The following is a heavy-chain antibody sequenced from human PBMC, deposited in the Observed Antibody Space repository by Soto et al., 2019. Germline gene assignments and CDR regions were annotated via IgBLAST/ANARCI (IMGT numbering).Heavy chain of an antibody. Sequence: EVQLLESGGGLAQPGGSLRLSCAASGFTFSSYYMDWVRQAPGKGLEWVAVISESGGNIHYADSVKGRFTISRDNSMNTLYLQVNSLRADDTAVYYCAKDLHWFAMDAWGQGTTVTVSS. CDR3: AKDLHWFAMDA. CDR1: GFTFSSYY. J-gene: IGHJ6*02. CDR2: ISESGGNI. V-gene: IGHV3-23*01. D-gene: IGHD3-10*01.